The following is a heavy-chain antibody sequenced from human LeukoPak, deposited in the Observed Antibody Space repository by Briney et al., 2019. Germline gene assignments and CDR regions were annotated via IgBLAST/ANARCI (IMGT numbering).Heavy chain of an antibody. CDR2: FDPEDGET. D-gene: IGHD1-26*01. Sequence: SVKVSCKVSGYTLTELSMHWVRQAPGKGLEWMGGFDPEDGETIYAQKFQGRVTMTRDTSISTAYMELSRLRSDDTAVYYCARGMEPYYYMDVWGKGTTVTVSS. J-gene: IGHJ6*03. V-gene: IGHV1-24*01. CDR3: ARGMEPYYYMDV. CDR1: GYTLTELS.